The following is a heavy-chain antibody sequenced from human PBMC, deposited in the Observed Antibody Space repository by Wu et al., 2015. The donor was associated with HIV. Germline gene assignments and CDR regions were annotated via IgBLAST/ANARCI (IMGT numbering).Heavy chain of an antibody. V-gene: IGHV1-18*01. CDR1: GYTFITHA. J-gene: IGHJ5*02. CDR3: ARVFEDSSGYYSWFDP. Sequence: QVQLVQSGGDVKKSGASVKVSCKASGYTFITHAITWVRQAPGQRPEWMGWITTHNGYTKYAQKFQDRLSLTTDTSATTAYMELRSLRSDDTAVYYCARVFEDSSGYYSWFDPWGRREPWSPSPQ. D-gene: IGHD3-22*01. CDR2: ITTHNGYT.